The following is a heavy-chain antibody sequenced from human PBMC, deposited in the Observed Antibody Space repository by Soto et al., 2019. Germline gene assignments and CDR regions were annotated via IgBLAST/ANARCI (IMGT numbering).Heavy chain of an antibody. CDR1: GFSFSDAW. CDR2: IKSKAHGETA. CDR3: TTGVDGYNPFDY. Sequence: EAQLVESGGGLVEPGGSLRVSCAASGFSFSDAWMIWVRQAPGKGLEWVGRIKSKAHGETADYAAPVKGRFTISRDDSKYTVYLQMNNLKSEDTAVYYCTTGVDGYNPFDYWGQGTLVTVSS. J-gene: IGHJ4*02. V-gene: IGHV3-15*01. D-gene: IGHD5-12*01.